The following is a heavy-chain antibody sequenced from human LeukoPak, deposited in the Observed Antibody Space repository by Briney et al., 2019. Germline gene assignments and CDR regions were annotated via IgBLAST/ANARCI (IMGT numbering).Heavy chain of an antibody. CDR1: GFTFSSYS. CDR2: ISSSSSYI. Sequence: GGSLRLSCAASGFTFSSYSMNWVRQAPGKGLEWVSSISSSSSYIYYADSVKGRFTISRDNAKNSLYLQMNSLRAEHTAVYFCATESGTYSGTCFDYWGQGTLVTVPS. D-gene: IGHD1-26*01. J-gene: IGHJ4*02. CDR3: ATESGTYSGTCFDY. V-gene: IGHV3-21*01.